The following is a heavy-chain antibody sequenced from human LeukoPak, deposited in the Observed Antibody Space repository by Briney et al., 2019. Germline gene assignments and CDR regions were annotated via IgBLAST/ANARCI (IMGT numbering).Heavy chain of an antibody. J-gene: IGHJ4*02. Sequence: PGGSLRLSCAASRFTFSSYAMSTVRQAPGKGLEWVSAISGSGGSTYYAYSVKGRFTISRDNYKTTLYLQMNSLRAGDTAVYYCAKVGASGWPSDYWGQGTLVTVSS. CDR1: RFTFSSYA. CDR2: ISGSGGST. V-gene: IGHV3-23*01. D-gene: IGHD6-19*01. CDR3: AKVGASGWPSDY.